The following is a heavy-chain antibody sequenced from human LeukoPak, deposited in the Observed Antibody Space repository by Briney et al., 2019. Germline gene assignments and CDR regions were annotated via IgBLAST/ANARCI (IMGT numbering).Heavy chain of an antibody. V-gene: IGHV4-59*12. CDR1: GGSISSYY. CDR3: ARDPGTIFGVVIDALDI. J-gene: IGHJ3*02. D-gene: IGHD3-3*01. CDR2: IYYSGST. Sequence: SETLSLTCTVSGGSISSYYWSWIRQPPGKGLEWIGYIYYSGSTNYNPSLKSRVTISVDTSKNQFSLKLSSVTAADTAVYYCARDPGTIFGVVIDALDIWGQGTMVTVSS.